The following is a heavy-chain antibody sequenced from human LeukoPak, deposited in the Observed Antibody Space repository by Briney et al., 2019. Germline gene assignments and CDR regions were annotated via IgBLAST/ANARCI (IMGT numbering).Heavy chain of an antibody. CDR3: VKDPRDTYGTNWFVR. CDR1: GFSFGNYA. V-gene: IGHV3-23*01. J-gene: IGHJ5*02. D-gene: IGHD2-21*01. Sequence: PGGSLRLSCVASGFSFGNYAMSWVRQAPGKGLQWVSQISGTGGATWYAGFARDRFTISRDNSKKTLYLQMSGLRVEDTAMYYCVKDPRDTYGTNWFVRWGQGTLLIVSS. CDR2: ISGTGGAT.